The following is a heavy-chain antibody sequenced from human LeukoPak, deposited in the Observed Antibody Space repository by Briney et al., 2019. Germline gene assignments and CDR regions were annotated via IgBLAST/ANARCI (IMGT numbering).Heavy chain of an antibody. Sequence: GGSLRLSCAASGFTFSDYYMSWIRQAPGKGLEWVSYICSSGSTIYYADSVKGRFTISRDNAKNSLYLQMNSLRAEDTAVYYCARRNVGGILYYFDYWGQGTLVTVSS. J-gene: IGHJ4*02. D-gene: IGHD1-1*01. CDR1: GFTFSDYY. V-gene: IGHV3-11*04. CDR3: ARRNVGGILYYFDY. CDR2: ICSSGSTI.